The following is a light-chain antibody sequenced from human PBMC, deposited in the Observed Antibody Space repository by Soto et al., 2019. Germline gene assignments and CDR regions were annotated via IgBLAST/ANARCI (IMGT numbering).Light chain of an antibody. Sequence: EMVLTQPPGTLSLSPGERPTLSCSASQSVSNNYLAWYQQKPGQAPRLLIYGASNRATGIPDRFSGSGSGTDFTLTISRLEPEDFAVYSCQQYNAWPRTFGQGTKVDTK. V-gene: IGKV3-20*01. J-gene: IGKJ1*01. CDR2: GAS. CDR3: QQYNAWPRT. CDR1: QSVSNNY.